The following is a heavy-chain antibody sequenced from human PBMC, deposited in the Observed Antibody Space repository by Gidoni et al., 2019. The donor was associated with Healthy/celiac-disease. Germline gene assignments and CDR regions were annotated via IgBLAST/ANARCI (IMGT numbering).Heavy chain of an antibody. CDR3: ATSNPYCSGGSCYSLGY. J-gene: IGHJ4*02. Sequence: QVQLVQSGAEGKKPGASVKVSCKASGYTFTGYYMHWVRQAPGQGLEWMGWINPNSGGTNYAQKFQGWVTMTRDTSISTAYMELSRLRSDDTAVYYCATSNPYCSGGSCYSLGYWGQGTLVTVSS. CDR2: INPNSGGT. D-gene: IGHD2-15*01. CDR1: GYTFTGYY. V-gene: IGHV1-2*04.